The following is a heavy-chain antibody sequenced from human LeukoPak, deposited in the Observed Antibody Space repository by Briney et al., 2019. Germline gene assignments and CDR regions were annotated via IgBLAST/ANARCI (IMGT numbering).Heavy chain of an antibody. Sequence: ASVKVSCKASGYTFTGYYMHWVRQAPGQGLEWMGWINHKSGGANYAQKFQGRVTMTRDTSISTAYMELSRLRSDDTAVYYCARGIAVAGTRPYYYYMDVWGKGTTVTVSS. CDR1: GYTFTGYY. CDR2: INHKSGGA. D-gene: IGHD6-19*01. CDR3: ARGIAVAGTRPYYYYMDV. J-gene: IGHJ6*03. V-gene: IGHV1-2*02.